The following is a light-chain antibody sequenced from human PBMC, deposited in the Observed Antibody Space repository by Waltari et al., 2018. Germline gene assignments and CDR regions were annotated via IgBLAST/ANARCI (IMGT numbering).Light chain of an antibody. CDR1: SNDVGGYNY. CDR2: DIN. CDR3: CSYVGSNTYWV. Sequence: QSALTQPRSVSGSPGQSVTISCTGTSNDVGGYNYVSWYQQHPDKAPKLIIYDINKRPPGVPDRFAGSKSGNTSSLTISVLQAEDEADYYCCSYVGSNTYWVFGGGTKLTVL. V-gene: IGLV2-11*01. J-gene: IGLJ3*02.